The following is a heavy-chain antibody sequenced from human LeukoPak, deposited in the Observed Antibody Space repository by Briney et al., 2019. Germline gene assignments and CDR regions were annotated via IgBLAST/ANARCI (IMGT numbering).Heavy chain of an antibody. V-gene: IGHV3-74*01. Sequence: GGSLRLSCAASGFTFSKYWMLWVRQAPGKGLESVSRINTDGTVTTYADSVKGRFTISRDNAKNSLYLQMNSLRAEDTAVYYCARAEKSYYYYYYYMDVWGKGTTVTVSS. J-gene: IGHJ6*03. CDR2: INTDGTVT. CDR3: ARAEKSYYYYYYYMDV. CDR1: GFTFSKYW.